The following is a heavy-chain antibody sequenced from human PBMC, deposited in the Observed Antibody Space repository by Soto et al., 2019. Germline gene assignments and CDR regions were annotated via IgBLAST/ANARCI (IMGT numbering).Heavy chain of an antibody. CDR3: AKDLQDIVVVVAAMYYYGMDV. CDR1: GFTFSSYA. V-gene: IGHV3-23*01. J-gene: IGHJ6*02. Sequence: TGGSLRLSCAASGFTFSSYAMSWVRQAPGKGLEWVSAISGSGGSTYYADSVKGRFTISRDNSKNTLYLQMNSLRAEDTAVYYCAKDLQDIVVVVAAMYYYGMDVWGQGTTVTVSS. D-gene: IGHD2-15*01. CDR2: ISGSGGST.